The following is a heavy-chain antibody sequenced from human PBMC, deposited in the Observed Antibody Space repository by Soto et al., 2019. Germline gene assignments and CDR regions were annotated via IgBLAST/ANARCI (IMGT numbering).Heavy chain of an antibody. CDR2: VYSTGGT. Sequence: QVQLQQSGPGLVKPSETLSLTCSVSSGPSSSHNWGWIRQPPGRGLEWIGYVYSTGGTSYNPSLKSRVTISADTSTNHITLTLTSVTAADTAVYYCVRQGIGNLHGLMDVSGQGTKVRVSS. CDR1: SGPSSSHN. D-gene: IGHD1-1*01. J-gene: IGHJ6*02. V-gene: IGHV4-59*08. CDR3: VRQGIGNLHGLMDV.